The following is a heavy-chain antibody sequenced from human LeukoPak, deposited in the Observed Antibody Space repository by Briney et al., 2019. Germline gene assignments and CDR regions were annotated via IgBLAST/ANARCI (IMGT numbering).Heavy chain of an antibody. J-gene: IGHJ4*02. CDR2: IIPIFGTA. Sequence: ASVKVSCTASGGTFSSYAINWVRQAPGQGLEWMGGIIPIFGTANYAQKFQDRVTITADESTNTAYMELSSLRSEDTAVYYCARESSGGDYWGQGTLVTVSS. CDR1: GGTFSSYA. CDR3: ARESSGGDY. D-gene: IGHD6-25*01. V-gene: IGHV1-69*13.